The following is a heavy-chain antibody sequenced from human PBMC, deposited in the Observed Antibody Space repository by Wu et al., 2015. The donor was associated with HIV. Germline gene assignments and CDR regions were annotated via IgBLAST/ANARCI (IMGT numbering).Heavy chain of an antibody. J-gene: IGHJ6*02. V-gene: IGHV1-69*05. CDR2: IIPIFGTA. CDR1: GGTFSSYA. CDR3: ARDPYSAEDYYYYGMDV. D-gene: IGHD2-2*01. Sequence: QVQLVQSGAEVKKPGSSVKVSCKASGGTFSSYAISWVRQAPGQGLEWMGGIIPIFGTANYAQKFQGRVTITTDESTSTAYMELSSLRSEDTAVYYCARDPYSAEDYYYYGMDVWGQGTTVTVSS.